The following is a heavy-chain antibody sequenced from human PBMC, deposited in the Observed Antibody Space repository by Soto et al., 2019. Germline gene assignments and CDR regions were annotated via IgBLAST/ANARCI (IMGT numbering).Heavy chain of an antibody. V-gene: IGHV1-18*01. CDR3: ARGRYGEY. CDR2: ISAHNGNT. J-gene: IGHJ4*02. Sequence: QVHLVQSGAEVKKPGASVKVSCKGSGYGFTTYGITWVRQAPGQGLEWMAWISAHNGNTNYAQKLQGRVTVTRDTSTSTAYMELRSLRSADTAVYYCARGRYGEYGGEGALVTVSS. CDR1: GYGFTTYG. D-gene: IGHD3-10*01.